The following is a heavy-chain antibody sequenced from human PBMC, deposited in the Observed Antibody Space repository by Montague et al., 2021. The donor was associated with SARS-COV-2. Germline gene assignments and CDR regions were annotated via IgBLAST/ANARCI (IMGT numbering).Heavy chain of an antibody. J-gene: IGHJ6*03. CDR1: GGSFSGYY. V-gene: IGHV4-34*01. CDR2: INHSGST. Sequence: SETLSLTCAVYGGSFSGYYWSWIRQPPGKGLEWIGEINHSGSTNYNPSLKSRVTISMDTSKNQFSLKLSSVTAADTAVYYCARGVRQLGVRYYYYYIDVWDIGTTVTVSS. D-gene: IGHD6-6*01. CDR3: ARGVRQLGVRYYYYYIDV.